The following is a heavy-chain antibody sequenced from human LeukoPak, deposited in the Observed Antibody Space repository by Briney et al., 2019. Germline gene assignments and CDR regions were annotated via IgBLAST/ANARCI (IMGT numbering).Heavy chain of an antibody. Sequence: SETLSLTCTVSGDSISSYYWTWIRQHPGKGLEWIGYIYNSGSTYYNPSLKSRVTISVDTSKNQFSLKLTSVTAADTAVYYCANLAYSSGWYFDYWGQGTPVTVSS. CDR2: IYNSGST. D-gene: IGHD6-19*01. CDR3: ANLAYSSGWYFDY. CDR1: GDSISSYY. J-gene: IGHJ4*02. V-gene: IGHV4-4*09.